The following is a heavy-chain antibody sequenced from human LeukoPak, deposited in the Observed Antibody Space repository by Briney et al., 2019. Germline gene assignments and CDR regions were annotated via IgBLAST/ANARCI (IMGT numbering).Heavy chain of an antibody. J-gene: IGHJ5*02. CDR1: GYSISSGYY. Sequence: SETLSLTCAVSGYSISSGYYWGWIRQPPVKGLEWIGSIYHSGSTYYNPSLKSRVTISVDTSKNQFSLKLSSVTAADTAVYYCARRVVPAAIGEFDPWGQGTLVTVSS. V-gene: IGHV4-38-2*01. D-gene: IGHD2-2*02. CDR3: ARRVVPAAIGEFDP. CDR2: IYHSGST.